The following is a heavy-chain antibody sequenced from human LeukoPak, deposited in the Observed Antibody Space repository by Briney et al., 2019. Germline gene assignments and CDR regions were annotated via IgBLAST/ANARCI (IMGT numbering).Heavy chain of an antibody. CDR3: GSGSYFRLGDY. J-gene: IGHJ4*02. CDR1: GFTFSSYW. D-gene: IGHD1-26*01. V-gene: IGHV3-7*01. Sequence: GGSLRLSCAASGFTFSSYWMSWVRQAPGKGLEWVANIKQDGSEKYYVDSVKGRFTISRDNAKNSLYLQMNSLRAEDTAVYYCGSGSYFRLGDYWGQGTLVTVSS. CDR2: IKQDGSEK.